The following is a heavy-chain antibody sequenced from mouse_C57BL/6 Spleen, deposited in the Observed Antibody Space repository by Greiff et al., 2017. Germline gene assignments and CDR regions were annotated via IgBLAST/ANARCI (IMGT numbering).Heavy chain of an antibody. Sequence: EVQLQQSGAELVRPGASVKLSCTASGFNIKDDYMHWVKQRPEQGLEWIGWIEPENGDTEYASKFQGKATITADTSSNTAYLQLSSLTSEDTAVYYCTPYYYGSRGFAYWGQGTLVTVSA. CDR3: TPYYYGSRGFAY. CDR1: GFNIKDDY. CDR2: IEPENGDT. D-gene: IGHD1-1*01. V-gene: IGHV14-4*01. J-gene: IGHJ3*01.